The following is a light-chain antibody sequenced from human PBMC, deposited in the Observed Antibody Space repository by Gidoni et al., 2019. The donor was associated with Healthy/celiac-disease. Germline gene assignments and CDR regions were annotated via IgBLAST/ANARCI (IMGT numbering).Light chain of an antibody. Sequence: AVVTQEPSLTVSPGGTVTLTCGSSTGAVTSGHYPYWFQQKPGQAPRTLIYDTSNKPSWTPARFSGSLLGGKAALTLSGAQPEDEAEYYCLLSYSGAREVFGGGTKLTVL. V-gene: IGLV7-46*01. CDR1: TGAVTSGHY. CDR2: DTS. J-gene: IGLJ2*01. CDR3: LLSYSGAREV.